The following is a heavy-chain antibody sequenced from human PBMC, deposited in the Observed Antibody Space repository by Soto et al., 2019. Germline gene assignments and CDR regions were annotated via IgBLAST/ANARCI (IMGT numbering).Heavy chain of an antibody. J-gene: IGHJ6*02. CDR2: ISSSSSYT. CDR3: ARADIVVVPAATYYYYYGMDV. CDR1: GFTFSDYY. V-gene: IGHV3-11*06. D-gene: IGHD2-2*01. Sequence: QVQLVESGGGLVKPGGSLRLSCAASGFTFSDYYMSWIRQAPGKGLEWVSYISSSSSYTNYADSVKGRFTISRDNAKNSLYLQMNSLRAEDTAVYYCARADIVVVPAATYYYYYGMDVWGQGTTVTVSS.